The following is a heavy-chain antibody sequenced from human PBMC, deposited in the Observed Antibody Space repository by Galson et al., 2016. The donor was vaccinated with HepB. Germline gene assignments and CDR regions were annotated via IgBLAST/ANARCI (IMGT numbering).Heavy chain of an antibody. V-gene: IGHV4-34*01. CDR2: IYHSGST. J-gene: IGHJ5*02. CDR1: GGSFSGYY. Sequence: ETLSLTCAVYGGSFSGYYWGWIRQPPGKGLEWIGEIYHSGSTYYNPSLKSRVTISLHTSKTQFSLKLGSVTAADTAVYYCARVIGVAVTGAGCWFDPWGQGTLVTVSS. CDR3: ARVIGVAVTGAGCWFDP. D-gene: IGHD6-19*01.